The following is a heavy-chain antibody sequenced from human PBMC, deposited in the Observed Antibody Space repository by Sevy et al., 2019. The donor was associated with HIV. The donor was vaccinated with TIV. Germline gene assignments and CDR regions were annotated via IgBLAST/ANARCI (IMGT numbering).Heavy chain of an antibody. CDR2: ISYDGNNK. CDR3: ASHYYDSTGYFHPLDD. V-gene: IGHV3-30*04. Sequence: GGSLRLSCTASGFTFSNYAMYWVRQAPGKGLEWVAVISYDGNNKDYADSVKGRFTISRDNSKNTLYLQMNSLRADDTAEYYCASHYYDSTGYFHPLDDWGQGTLVTVSS. CDR1: GFTFSNYA. J-gene: IGHJ4*02. D-gene: IGHD3-22*01.